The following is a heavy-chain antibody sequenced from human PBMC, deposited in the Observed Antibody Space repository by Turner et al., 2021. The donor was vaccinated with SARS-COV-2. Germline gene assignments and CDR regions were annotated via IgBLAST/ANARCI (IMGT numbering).Heavy chain of an antibody. Sequence: QLQLQESGPGLVKPSETLSLTCTVSGGSISSSSYYWGWIRQPPGKGLEWIGYIYYSGSTYYNPSLKSRVTISVDKSKNQFSLKLSSVTAADTAVYYCARHSPELRGDYFNYWGQGTLVTVSS. D-gene: IGHD1-26*01. CDR2: IYYSGST. V-gene: IGHV4-39*01. CDR3: ARHSPELRGDYFNY. J-gene: IGHJ4*02. CDR1: GGSISSSSYY.